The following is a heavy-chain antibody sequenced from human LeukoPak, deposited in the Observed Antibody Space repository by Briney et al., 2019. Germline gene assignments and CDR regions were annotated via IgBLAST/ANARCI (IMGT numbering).Heavy chain of an antibody. Sequence: ASVKVSCKASGYTFTSYDINWVRQAPGQGLEWMGWINPNSGGTNYAQKFQGRVTMTRDTSISTAYMELNRLRSDDTAVYYCARVGTIRDGYNSLDYWGQGTLVTVSS. V-gene: IGHV1-2*02. D-gene: IGHD5-24*01. CDR2: INPNSGGT. CDR3: ARVGTIRDGYNSLDY. J-gene: IGHJ4*02. CDR1: GYTFTSYD.